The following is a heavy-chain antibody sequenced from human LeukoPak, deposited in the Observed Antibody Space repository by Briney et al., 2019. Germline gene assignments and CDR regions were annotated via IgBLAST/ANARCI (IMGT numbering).Heavy chain of an antibody. CDR3: AKVARIAAAGFYFDY. V-gene: IGHV3-30*02. CDR2: IRYDGSNK. CDR1: GFTFSSYG. Sequence: GGSLRLSCAASGFTFSSYGMHWVRQAPGKGLEWVAFIRYDGSNKYYADSVKGRFTISRDNSKNTLYLQMNSLRAEDTAVYYCAKVARIAAAGFYFDYWGRGTLVTVSS. J-gene: IGHJ4*02. D-gene: IGHD6-13*01.